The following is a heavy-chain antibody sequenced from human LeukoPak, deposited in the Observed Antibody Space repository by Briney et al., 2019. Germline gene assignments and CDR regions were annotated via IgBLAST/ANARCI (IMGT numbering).Heavy chain of an antibody. J-gene: IGHJ4*02. D-gene: IGHD3-3*01. Sequence: GGSLRLSCAASGFTFSSYAMHWVRQAPGKGLEWLAVISYDGSNKYYADSVKGRFTISRDNSKNTLYLQMNSLRAEDTAVYYCARDPYDFWSGSDYWGQGTLVTVSS. CDR1: GFTFSSYA. CDR2: ISYDGSNK. CDR3: ARDPYDFWSGSDY. V-gene: IGHV3-30*04.